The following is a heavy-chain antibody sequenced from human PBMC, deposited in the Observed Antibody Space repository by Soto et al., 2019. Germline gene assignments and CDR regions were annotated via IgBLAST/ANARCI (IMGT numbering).Heavy chain of an antibody. CDR1: GFTFSSYA. V-gene: IGHV3-30-3*01. CDR2: ISYDGSNK. J-gene: IGHJ4*02. CDR3: ARDPGTTVTAPVGDFDY. Sequence: PGGSLRLSCAASGFTFSSYAMHWVRQAPGKGLEWVAVISYDGSNKYYADSVKGRFTISRDNSKNTLYLQMNSLRAEDTAVYYCARDPGTTVTAPVGDFDYWGQGTLVTVSS. D-gene: IGHD4-4*01.